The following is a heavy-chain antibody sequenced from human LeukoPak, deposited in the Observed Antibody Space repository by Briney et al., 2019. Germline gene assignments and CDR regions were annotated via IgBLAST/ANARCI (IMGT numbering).Heavy chain of an antibody. CDR1: GFTFSYYG. V-gene: IGHV3-74*01. CDR2: INTDGSST. J-gene: IGHJ4*02. Sequence: GGSLRLSCAASGFTFSYYGMHWVRQAPGKGLVWVSRINTDGSSTTYADSVKGRFTISRDNAKNTLYLQMNSLRAEDTAVYYCARVGGSYYDQDYWGQGTLVTVSS. CDR3: ARVGGSYYDQDY. D-gene: IGHD3-22*01.